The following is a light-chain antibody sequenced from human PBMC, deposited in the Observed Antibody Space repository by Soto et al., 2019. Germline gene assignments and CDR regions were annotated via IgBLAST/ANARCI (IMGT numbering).Light chain of an antibody. J-gene: IGKJ3*01. V-gene: IGKV1-33*01. CDR1: EDIRNS. CDR3: QQYGDLPVT. Sequence: DIQMTQSPSSLSASVGDRVTITCQANEDIRNSLHWYQQKPGKAPNLLIYDASNVETGVPSRFSGSGFGTDLTFTISSLQPEDVATYYCQQYGDLPVTFGPGTKVDIK. CDR2: DAS.